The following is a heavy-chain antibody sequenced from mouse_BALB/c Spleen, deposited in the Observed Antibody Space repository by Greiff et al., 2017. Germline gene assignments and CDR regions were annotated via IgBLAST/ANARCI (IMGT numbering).Heavy chain of an antibody. V-gene: IGHV5-4*02. D-gene: IGHD2-14*01. J-gene: IGHJ4*01. CDR3: AREYAYAMDY. CDR1: GFTFSDYY. CDR2: ISDGGSYT. Sequence: EVKLMESGGGLVKPGGSLKLSCAASGFTFSDYYMYWVRQTPEKRLEWVATISDGGSYTYYPDSVKGRFTISRDNAKNNLYLQMSSLKSEDTAMYYGAREYAYAMDYWGQGTSVTVSS.